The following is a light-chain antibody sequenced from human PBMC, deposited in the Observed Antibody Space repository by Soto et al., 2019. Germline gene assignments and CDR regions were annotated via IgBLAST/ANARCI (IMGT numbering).Light chain of an antibody. Sequence: VVRRPLATMTLSPGERATLSCRASQSVSSYLAWYQQKPGQAPRLLIYDASTRATGIPARFSGSGSGTDFTLTITSLEPEDFAVYYCQQRSNWPPTFGQGTRLEIK. CDR1: QSVSSY. CDR2: DAS. V-gene: IGKV3-11*01. J-gene: IGKJ5*01. CDR3: QQRSNWPPT.